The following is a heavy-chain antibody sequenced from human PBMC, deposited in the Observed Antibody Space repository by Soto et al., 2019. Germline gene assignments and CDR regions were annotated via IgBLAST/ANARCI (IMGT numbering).Heavy chain of an antibody. CDR2: ISSSGSTI. CDR3: ASGEQWLHWYYGMDV. D-gene: IGHD6-19*01. CDR1: GFTFSDYY. Sequence: PGGSLRLSCAASGFTFSDYYMSWIRQAPGKGLEWVSYISSSGSTIYYADSVKGRFTISRDNAKNSLYLQMNSLRAEDTAVYYCASGEQWLHWYYGMDVWGQGTTVTVSS. V-gene: IGHV3-11*01. J-gene: IGHJ6*02.